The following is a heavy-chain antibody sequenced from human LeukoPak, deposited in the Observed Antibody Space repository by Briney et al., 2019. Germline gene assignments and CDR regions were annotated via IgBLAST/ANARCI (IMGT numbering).Heavy chain of an antibody. CDR2: INPTGTGT. Sequence: ASVKVSCKASGYAFSNYYMHWVRQAPGQGLEWMGLINPTGTGTNYAQKFRGRVTLTRDTSTTTVYMELSSLRSEDSAVYYCAREESGGYFDYWGQGTLVTVSS. V-gene: IGHV1-46*01. J-gene: IGHJ4*02. CDR3: AREESGGYFDY. D-gene: IGHD2-8*02. CDR1: GYAFSNYY.